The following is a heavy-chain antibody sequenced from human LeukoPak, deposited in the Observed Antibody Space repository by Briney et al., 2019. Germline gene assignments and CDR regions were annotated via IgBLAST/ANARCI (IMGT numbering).Heavy chain of an antibody. Sequence: GASVKVSCKASGYTFTGYYMHWVRQVPGQGLEWMGWISGYNGNTNYAQKLQGRVNMTIDTSTSTAYMELRSLRSDDAAVYYCARANWPYYYYYMDVWGKGTTVTVSS. D-gene: IGHD1-1*01. CDR1: GYTFTGYY. V-gene: IGHV1-18*04. CDR3: ARANWPYYYYYMDV. J-gene: IGHJ6*03. CDR2: ISGYNGNT.